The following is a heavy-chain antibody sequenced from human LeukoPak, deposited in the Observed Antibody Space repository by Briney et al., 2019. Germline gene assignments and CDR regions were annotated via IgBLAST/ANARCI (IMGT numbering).Heavy chain of an antibody. CDR3: ARGASEYYGSGSYPLDAFDI. CDR1: GGSISNYY. CDR2: IYYSGST. D-gene: IGHD3-10*01. J-gene: IGHJ3*02. Sequence: PSETLSLTCTVSGGSISNYYWSWIRQHPGKGLEWIGYIYYSGSTYYNPSLKSRVTISVDTSKNQFSLKLSSVTAADTAVYYCARGASEYYGSGSYPLDAFDIWGQGTMVTVSS. V-gene: IGHV4-59*06.